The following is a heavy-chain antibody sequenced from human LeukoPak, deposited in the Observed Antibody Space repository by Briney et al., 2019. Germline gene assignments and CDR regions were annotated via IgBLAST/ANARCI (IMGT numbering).Heavy chain of an antibody. CDR2: ISGSGGST. CDR3: AKERRYGFDNWFDP. J-gene: IGHJ5*02. V-gene: IGHV3-23*01. Sequence: GGSLRLSCAASGFTFDDYAMHWVRQAPGKGLEWVSIISGSGGSTYYADSVKGRFTISRDNSKNTLYLQMNSLRAEDTAVYYCAKERRYGFDNWFDPWGQGTLVTVSS. CDR1: GFTFDDYA. D-gene: IGHD1-14*01.